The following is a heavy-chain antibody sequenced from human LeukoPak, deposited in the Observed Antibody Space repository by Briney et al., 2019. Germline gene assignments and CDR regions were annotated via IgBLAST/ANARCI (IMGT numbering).Heavy chain of an antibody. J-gene: IGHJ3*02. CDR3: ASPHPSGSYYPGAFDI. Sequence: SETLSLTCTVSGGSISGSSYYWGWIRQPPGKGLEWIGSIYYSGSTYYNPSLKSRVTISVDTSKNQFSLKLSSVTAADTAVYYCASPHPSGSYYPGAFDIWGQGTMVTVSS. CDR2: IYYSGST. CDR1: GGSISGSSYY. D-gene: IGHD1-26*01. V-gene: IGHV4-39*01.